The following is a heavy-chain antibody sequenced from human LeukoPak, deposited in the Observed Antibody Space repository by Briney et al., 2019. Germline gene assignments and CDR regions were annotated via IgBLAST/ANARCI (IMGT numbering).Heavy chain of an antibody. J-gene: IGHJ4*02. CDR2: IKSKTDGGTT. CDR3: TTGEDLDY. D-gene: IGHD2-15*01. Sequence: GGSLRLSCAASGFTVNNAWMSWVRQAPGKGLEWVGRIKSKTDGGTTDYAAPLKGRFTISRDDVKNTVHLQMNSLKTEDTAVYYCTTGEDLDYWGQGTLVTVSS. CDR1: GFTVNNAW. V-gene: IGHV3-15*01.